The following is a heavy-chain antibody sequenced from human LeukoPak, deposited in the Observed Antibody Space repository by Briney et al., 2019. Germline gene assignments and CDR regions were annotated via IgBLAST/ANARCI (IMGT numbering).Heavy chain of an antibody. Sequence: ASVKVSCKVSGYTLTELSMHWVRQAPGKGLEWMGGFDPEDGETIYAQKFQGRVTMTEDTSTDTAYMELSSLRSEDTAVYYCATATPDCSSASCYVGYFQHWGQGTLVTVSS. CDR2: FDPEDGET. D-gene: IGHD2-2*01. CDR3: ATATPDCSSASCYVGYFQH. V-gene: IGHV1-24*01. CDR1: GYTLTELS. J-gene: IGHJ1*01.